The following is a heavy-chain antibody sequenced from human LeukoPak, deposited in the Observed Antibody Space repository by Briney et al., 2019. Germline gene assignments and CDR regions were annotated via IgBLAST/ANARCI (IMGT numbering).Heavy chain of an antibody. CDR3: ASGPPRGYYYHMDV. V-gene: IGHV3-7*01. CDR2: IKQDGSEK. CDR1: GFTFSSYW. D-gene: IGHD3-10*01. Sequence: GGSLRLSCAASGFTFSSYWMSWVRQAPGKGLEWVANIKQDGSEKYYVDSVKGRFTISRDNAKNSLYLQMNSLRAEDTAVYYCASGPPRGYYYHMDVWGKGTTVTVSS. J-gene: IGHJ6*03.